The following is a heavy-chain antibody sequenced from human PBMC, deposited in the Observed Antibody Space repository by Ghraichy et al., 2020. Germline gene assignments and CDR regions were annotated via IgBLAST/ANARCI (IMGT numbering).Heavy chain of an antibody. CDR3: ARGAVGSADDS. D-gene: IGHD2-15*01. V-gene: IGHV4-4*07. Sequence: SETLSLTCNVSGASLRGFYWSWPRQPAGKGLEWIGRIYTSGSTNLNPSFKSRISMSIDTSKTAFSMKLRSLTAADTAVYYCARGAVGSADDSWGPGYLVIVSS. CDR1: GASLRGFY. J-gene: IGHJ4*02. CDR2: IYTSGST.